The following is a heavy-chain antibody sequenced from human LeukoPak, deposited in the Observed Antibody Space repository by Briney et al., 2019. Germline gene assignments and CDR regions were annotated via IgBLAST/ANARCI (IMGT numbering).Heavy chain of an antibody. CDR2: ISAYNVNT. CDR1: GYTFTSYG. D-gene: IGHD5-18*01. V-gene: IGHV1-18*04. J-gene: IGHJ4*02. CDR3: ARDGLGGRAMVTEPDY. Sequence: ASVKVSCKAFGYTFTSYGISWVRQAPGQGLEGMGWISAYNVNTNYAQKLQGRVTMTTDTSTSTAYMELRSLRSDDTAVYYCARDGLGGRAMVTEPDYWGQGTLVTVSS.